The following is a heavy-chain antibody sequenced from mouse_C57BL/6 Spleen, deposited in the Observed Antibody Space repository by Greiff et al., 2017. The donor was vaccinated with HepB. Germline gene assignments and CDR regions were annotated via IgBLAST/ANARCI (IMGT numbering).Heavy chain of an antibody. Sequence: VQLQQSGAELMKPGASVKLSCKATGYTFTGSWLAWVKQRPGHGLEWIGEILHGSGSTNYNEKFKSKATFTANPSSNTAYMQPSSLKTEDSAIYYCATEPYGNYVDYGGQGTTLTVSS. CDR1: GYTFTGSW. CDR3: ATEPYGNYVDY. D-gene: IGHD2-1*01. V-gene: IGHV1-9*01. J-gene: IGHJ2*01. CDR2: ILHGSGST.